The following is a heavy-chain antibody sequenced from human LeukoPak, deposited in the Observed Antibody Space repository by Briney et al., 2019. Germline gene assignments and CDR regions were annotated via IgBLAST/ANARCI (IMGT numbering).Heavy chain of an antibody. CDR3: ARDLWGYYDSSGYYRLDFDY. Sequence: ASVKVSCKASGYTFTSYGISWVRQAPGQGLEWXXXXXXXXXXTNYAQKLQGRVTMTTDTSTSTAYMELRSLRSDDTAVYYCARDLWGYYDSSGYYRLDFDYWGQGTLVTVSS. V-gene: IGHV1-18*01. CDR1: GYTFTSYG. CDR2: XXXXXXXT. D-gene: IGHD3-22*01. J-gene: IGHJ4*02.